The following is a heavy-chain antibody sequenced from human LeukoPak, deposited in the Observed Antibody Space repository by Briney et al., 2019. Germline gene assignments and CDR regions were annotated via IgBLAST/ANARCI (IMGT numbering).Heavy chain of an antibody. CDR1: GFTFSSYS. D-gene: IGHD3-10*01. CDR2: ISSSSSYI. J-gene: IGHJ5*02. CDR3: ARADYGSRSYWFDP. Sequence: GGSLRLSCAASGFTFSSYSMNWVRQAPGKGLEWVSSISSSSSYIYYADSVKGRFTISRDNAKNSLYLQMNSLRAEDTAVYYCARADYGSRSYWFDPWGQGTLVTVSS. V-gene: IGHV3-21*01.